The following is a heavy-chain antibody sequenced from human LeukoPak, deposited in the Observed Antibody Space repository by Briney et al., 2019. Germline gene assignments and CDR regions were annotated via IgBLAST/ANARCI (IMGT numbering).Heavy chain of an antibody. CDR2: IYHGEYDI. V-gene: IGHV5-51*01. Sequence: GASLKISCKGSVYSFTNNWIGWVRQLAGKLLEWMGIIYHGEYDIRYRPSFQGHVTNSADKSISTAYLQWSSLKASDTAMYYCAREAGRGDAFDIWGQGTMVTVAS. CDR3: AREAGRGDAFDI. D-gene: IGHD3-10*01. J-gene: IGHJ3*02. CDR1: VYSFTNNW.